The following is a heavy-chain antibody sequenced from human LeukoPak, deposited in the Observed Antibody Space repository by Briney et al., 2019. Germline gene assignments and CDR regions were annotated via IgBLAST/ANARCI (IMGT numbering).Heavy chain of an antibody. J-gene: IGHJ3*02. CDR2: ISYDGSNK. CDR1: GFTFSSYA. V-gene: IGHV3-30*04. D-gene: IGHD6-19*01. Sequence: PGGSLRLSCAASGFTFSSYAMHWVRQAPGKGLEWVAVISYDGSNKYYADSVKGRFTISRDNSKNTLYLQMNSLRAEDTAVYYCVEWLVRHDAFDIWGQGTMVTVSS. CDR3: VEWLVRHDAFDI.